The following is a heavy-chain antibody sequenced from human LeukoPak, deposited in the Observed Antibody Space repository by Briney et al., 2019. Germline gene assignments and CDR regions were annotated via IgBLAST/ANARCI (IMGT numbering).Heavy chain of an antibody. V-gene: IGHV1-2*02. Sequence: ASVKVSCKASGYTFTGYYMHWVRQAPGQGLEWMGWINPNSGGTNYAQKFQGRVTMTRDTSISTAYMELSRLRSDDTAVYYCARDGDYVWGSYTHYYYYYMDVWGKGTTVTISS. CDR3: ARDGDYVWGSYTHYYYYYMDV. CDR1: GYTFTGYY. J-gene: IGHJ6*03. CDR2: INPNSGGT. D-gene: IGHD3-16*01.